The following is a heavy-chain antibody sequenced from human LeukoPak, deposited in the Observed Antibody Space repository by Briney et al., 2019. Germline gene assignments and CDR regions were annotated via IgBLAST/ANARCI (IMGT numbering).Heavy chain of an antibody. V-gene: IGHV3-64*01. CDR3: ARDRVKGITIFGGPFDP. D-gene: IGHD3-3*01. Sequence: PGRSLRLSCAASGFSFSSYAMHWVRQAPGKGLEYVSAISSNGGSTYYANSVKGRFTISRDNSKNTLYLQMGSLRAEDMAVYYCARDRVKGITIFGGPFDPWGQGTLVTVSS. CDR2: ISSNGGST. CDR1: GFSFSSYA. J-gene: IGHJ5*02.